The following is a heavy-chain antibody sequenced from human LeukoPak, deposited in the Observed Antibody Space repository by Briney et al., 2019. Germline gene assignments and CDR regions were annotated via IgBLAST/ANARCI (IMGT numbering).Heavy chain of an antibody. CDR3: AKRRGLELLYYYYMDV. D-gene: IGHD1-7*01. CDR2: ISDSGGST. V-gene: IGHV3-23*01. CDR1: GFTFSSYS. J-gene: IGHJ6*03. Sequence: GGSLRLSCAASGFTFSSYSMSWVRQAPGKGLEWVSAISDSGGSTYYADPVKGRFTISRDNSKNTLYLQMNSLRAEDTAVYYCAKRRGLELLYYYYMDVWGKGTTVTVSS.